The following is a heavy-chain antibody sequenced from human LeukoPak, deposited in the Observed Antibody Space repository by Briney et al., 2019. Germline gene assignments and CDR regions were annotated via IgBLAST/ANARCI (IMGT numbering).Heavy chain of an antibody. V-gene: IGHV3-11*06. CDR2: ISGNGGVT. CDR1: GFTFSDNY. J-gene: IGHJ4*02. CDR3: ARRFDH. Sequence: GGSLRLSCAASGFTFSDNYMTWVRQAPGKGLEWLSYISGNGGVTQYADSVKGRFTISRDDAKNSLYLQMDSLRAEDTAVYYCARRFDHWGQGTLVTVSS.